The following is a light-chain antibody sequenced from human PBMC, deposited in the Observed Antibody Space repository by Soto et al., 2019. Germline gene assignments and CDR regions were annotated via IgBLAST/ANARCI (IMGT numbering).Light chain of an antibody. V-gene: IGKV1-5*03. J-gene: IGKJ1*01. CDR1: QSINSW. Sequence: DIQMTQSPSTLSASVGDRVTITCRASQSINSWLAWYQQKPGKAPKVLIYEASNLESGVPSRFSGSGSGTEFTLTISSLQPDDFSTYYCHQYNNYSRTFGQGTKVEIK. CDR3: HQYNNYSRT. CDR2: EAS.